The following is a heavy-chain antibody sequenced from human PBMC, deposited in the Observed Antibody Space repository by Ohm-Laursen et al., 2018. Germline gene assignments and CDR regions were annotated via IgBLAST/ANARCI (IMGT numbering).Heavy chain of an antibody. CDR1: GFNVSNFG. CDR2: IQYDGFDK. Sequence: SLRLSCAASGFNVSNFGMHWVRQAPGKGLDWVAVIQYDGFDKYYADSVKGRFSISRDNSKNTLYLQMSSLRVEDTAMYYCARDYPVPTYWGQGTLVTVSS. CDR3: ARDYPVPTY. D-gene: IGHD3-10*01. V-gene: IGHV3-33*01. J-gene: IGHJ4*02.